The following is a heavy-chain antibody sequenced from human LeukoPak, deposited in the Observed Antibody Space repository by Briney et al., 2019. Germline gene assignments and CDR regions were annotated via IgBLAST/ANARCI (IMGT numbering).Heavy chain of an antibody. V-gene: IGHV4-59*08. D-gene: IGHD5-18*01. CDR3: ARFGHSYGLDY. J-gene: IGHJ4*02. CDR2: IYYSGTT. CDR1: GGSISSYY. Sequence: SETLSLTCTVSGGSISSYYWSWIRQPPGKGLEWIGYIYYSGTTNYNPSLKSRVTISVDTSKNQFSLKLSSVTAADTAVYYCARFGHSYGLDYWGQGTLVTV.